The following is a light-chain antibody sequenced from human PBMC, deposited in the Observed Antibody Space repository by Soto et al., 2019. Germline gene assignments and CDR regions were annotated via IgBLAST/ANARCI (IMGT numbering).Light chain of an antibody. V-gene: IGKV3-20*01. CDR2: GAS. Sequence: EIVLTQSPGTLSLSPGERATLSCRASQSVSSSDLAWYQQKPGQAPRLLIYGASSRATGIPDRFSGSGSGTDFTLTISRLEPEDFAVYYCQQFGRSSWTCGQGTKVEIK. CDR1: QSVSSSD. J-gene: IGKJ1*01. CDR3: QQFGRSSWT.